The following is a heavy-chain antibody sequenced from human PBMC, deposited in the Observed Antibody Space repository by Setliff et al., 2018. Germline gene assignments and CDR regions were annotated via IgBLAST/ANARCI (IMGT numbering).Heavy chain of an antibody. CDR3: ARGDSGSPPDY. J-gene: IGHJ4*02. V-gene: IGHV1-58*01. CDR2: IVVGSGNT. Sequence: ASVKVSCKASGFTFTSSAVQWVRQARGQRLEWIGWIVVGSGNTKYSQKFQGRVTITRDTSASTAYMELSSLRSEDTAVYYCARGDSGSPPDYWGQGTLVTVSS. CDR1: GFTFTSSA. D-gene: IGHD1-26*01.